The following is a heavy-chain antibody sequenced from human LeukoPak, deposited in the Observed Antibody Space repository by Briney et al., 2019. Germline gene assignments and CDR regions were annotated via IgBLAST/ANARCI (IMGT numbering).Heavy chain of an antibody. CDR2: IKQDGSEK. J-gene: IGHJ4*02. CDR3: ARDQGGIVVVPAAIDY. D-gene: IGHD2-2*01. Sequence: GGSLRLSCAASGFTFSSYWMSWVRQAPGKGLEWVANIKQDGSEKYYVDSVKGRFTISRDNAKNSLYLQMNSLRAEDTAVYYCARDQGGIVVVPAAIDYWGQGTLVTVSP. V-gene: IGHV3-7*03. CDR1: GFTFSSYW.